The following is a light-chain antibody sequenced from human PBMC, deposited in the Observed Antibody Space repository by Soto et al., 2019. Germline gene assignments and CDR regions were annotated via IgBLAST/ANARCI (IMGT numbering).Light chain of an antibody. Sequence: DIQMTQSPSTLSGSVGDRVTITCRASQNISSWLVRCQQKTGKDPKLLIYNASTLKSGDPSRFSGSGAGTEYTLTISSLQPDDFATYYCQHYNSYSEAFGQGTKVELK. CDR2: NAS. J-gene: IGKJ1*01. V-gene: IGKV1-5*03. CDR3: QHYNSYSEA. CDR1: QNISSW.